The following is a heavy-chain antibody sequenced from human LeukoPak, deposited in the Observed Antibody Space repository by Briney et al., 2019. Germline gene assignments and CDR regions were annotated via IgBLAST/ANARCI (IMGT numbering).Heavy chain of an antibody. Sequence: ASVKVSCKASGYTFTGYYMHWVRQAPGQGLEWMGWINPNSGGTNYAQKFQGRVTMTRDTSISTAYMELSRLRSDDTAVYYCARVLELTNYYDSSGYSSYFDYWGQGTLVTVSS. CDR1: GYTFTGYY. D-gene: IGHD3-22*01. CDR2: INPNSGGT. CDR3: ARVLELTNYYDSSGYSSYFDY. J-gene: IGHJ4*02. V-gene: IGHV1-2*02.